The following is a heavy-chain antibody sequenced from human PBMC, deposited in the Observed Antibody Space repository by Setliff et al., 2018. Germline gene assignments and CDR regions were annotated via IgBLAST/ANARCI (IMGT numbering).Heavy chain of an antibody. J-gene: IGHJ6*03. Sequence: SETLSLTCAVYGGSFSGYYWSWIRQPAGKGLEWIGHIYIGGSANYNPSLKSRVTMSIDTSKNQFSLKLNSVTAADTAVYYCVRRVYSSSSGYYHYYMDVWGKGTTVTVS. CDR2: IYIGGSA. D-gene: IGHD6-6*01. V-gene: IGHV4-59*10. CDR1: GGSFSGYY. CDR3: VRRVYSSSSGYYHYYMDV.